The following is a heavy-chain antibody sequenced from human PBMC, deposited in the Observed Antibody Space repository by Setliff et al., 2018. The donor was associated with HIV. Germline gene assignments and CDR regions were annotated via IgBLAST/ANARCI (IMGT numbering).Heavy chain of an antibody. CDR2: ISYDGNSQ. V-gene: IGHV3-30*03. J-gene: IGHJ4*02. Sequence: GGSLRLSCEASGFSFDDYCMNWVRQTPDNGLEWVAVISYDGNSQYYADSVKGRFTLSRDNFRNTLYLQMNSLRPEDTAVYYCARVQQQLLQEDDYFDYWGQGTLVTVSS. CDR1: GFSFDDYC. D-gene: IGHD6-13*01. CDR3: ARVQQQLLQEDDYFDY.